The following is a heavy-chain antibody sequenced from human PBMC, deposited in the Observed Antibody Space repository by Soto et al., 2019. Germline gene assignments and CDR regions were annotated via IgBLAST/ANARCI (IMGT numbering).Heavy chain of an antibody. CDR1: GFSLNTRGVG. CDR3: AHFTRIGLAYYFDF. J-gene: IGHJ4*02. CDR2: IYWDDDK. V-gene: IGHV2-5*02. D-gene: IGHD3-3*01. Sequence: QITLKESGPTLVKPTQTLTLTCTFSGFSLNTRGVGVGWIRQPPGKALEWLAHIYWDDDKRFSPSLKSRLTITKDTSKNQVVLTMTNMDPVDTSTYFCAHFTRIGLAYYFDFWGQGTLVTVSS.